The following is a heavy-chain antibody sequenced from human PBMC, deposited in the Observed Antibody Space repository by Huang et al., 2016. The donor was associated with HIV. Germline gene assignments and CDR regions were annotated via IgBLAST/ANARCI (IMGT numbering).Heavy chain of an antibody. Sequence: EVQLLQSGGGFVQPGGSLRLSCAASGFTFSNYAMSWVRQAPGKGLEWVSVSSGSGGSTFYADSVKGRFTISRDKSKNTLYLQMNSLRAEDTAVYYCAKDRGHDFWSGYYRAGYYFDYWGQGTLVTVSS. CDR3: AKDRGHDFWSGYYRAGYYFDY. CDR1: GFTFSNYA. J-gene: IGHJ4*02. D-gene: IGHD3-3*01. V-gene: IGHV3-23*01. CDR2: SSGSGGST.